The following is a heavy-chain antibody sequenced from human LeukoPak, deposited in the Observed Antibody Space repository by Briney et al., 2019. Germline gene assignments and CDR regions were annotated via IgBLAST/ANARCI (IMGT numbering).Heavy chain of an antibody. CDR3: ARTNDESSGYYIRY. V-gene: IGHV4-59*01. Sequence: SETLSLTCTVSGGSISYYYWSWIRQPPGKGLEWIGYIYYSGSTNYNPSLKSRVTISVDTSKNQFSLKLSSVTAADTAVYYCARTNDESSGYYIRYWGQGTLVTVSS. CDR1: GGSISYYY. J-gene: IGHJ4*02. D-gene: IGHD3-22*01. CDR2: IYYSGST.